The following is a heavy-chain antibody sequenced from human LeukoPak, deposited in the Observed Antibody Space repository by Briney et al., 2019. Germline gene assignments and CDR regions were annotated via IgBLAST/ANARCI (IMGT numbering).Heavy chain of an antibody. J-gene: IGHJ4*02. Sequence: GGTLRLSCAASGFTFSDYYMSWIRQAPGKGLEWVSYISSSGNTIYYADSVKGRFTISRDNAKNSLYLQMNSLRAEDTAVYYCARPKDSSSWQIFDYWGQGTLVTASS. CDR2: ISSSGNTI. CDR1: GFTFSDYY. V-gene: IGHV3-11*01. D-gene: IGHD6-13*01. CDR3: ARPKDSSSWQIFDY.